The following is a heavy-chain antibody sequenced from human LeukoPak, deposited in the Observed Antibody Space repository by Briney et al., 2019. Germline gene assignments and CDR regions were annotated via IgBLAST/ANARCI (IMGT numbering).Heavy chain of an antibody. D-gene: IGHD6-19*01. CDR3: TTLSSGWYDAEYFQH. CDR1: GFTFSNAW. J-gene: IGHJ1*01. Sequence: PGGSLRLSCAASGFTFSNAWMSWVRQAPGKGLEWVGRIKSKTDGGTTDYAAPVKGRFTISRDDSKNTLYLQMNSLKTEDTAVYYCTTLSSGWYDAEYFQHWGQGTLVTVSS. CDR2: IKSKTDGGTT. V-gene: IGHV3-15*01.